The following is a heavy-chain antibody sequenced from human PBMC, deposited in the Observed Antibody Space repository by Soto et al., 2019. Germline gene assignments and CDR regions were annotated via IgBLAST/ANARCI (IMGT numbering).Heavy chain of an antibody. Sequence: SGPTLVNPTQTLTLTCSLSGFSLTTNGVGVGWIRQPPGKALEWLALIYWDDDKRYSPSLESRLTITKDTSKNQVVLTMTNMDPVDTATYYCAHRRPGYYFDYWGPGTLVTVSS. CDR2: IYWDDDK. CDR3: AHRRPGYYFDY. J-gene: IGHJ4*02. CDR1: GFSLTTNGVG. D-gene: IGHD6-25*01. V-gene: IGHV2-5*02.